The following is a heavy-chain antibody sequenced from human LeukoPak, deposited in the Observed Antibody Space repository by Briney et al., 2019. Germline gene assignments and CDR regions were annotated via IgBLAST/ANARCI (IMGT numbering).Heavy chain of an antibody. J-gene: IGHJ4*02. CDR1: GYSFTSYW. CDR3: ASLGYSSGWSPSVDY. Sequence: RGESLKISCKGSGYSFTSYWIGWVRQMPGKGLEWMGIIYPGDSDTRYSPSFQGQVTISADKSISTAYLQWSSLKASDTAMYYRASLGYSSGWSPSVDYWGQGTLVTVSS. V-gene: IGHV5-51*01. D-gene: IGHD6-19*01. CDR2: IYPGDSDT.